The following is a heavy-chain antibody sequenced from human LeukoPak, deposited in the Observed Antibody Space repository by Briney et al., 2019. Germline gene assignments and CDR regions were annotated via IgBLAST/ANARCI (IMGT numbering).Heavy chain of an antibody. Sequence: SETLSLTCTASGGSISSSSYYWSWIRQPAGKGLEWIGRIYTSGSTNYNPSLKSRVTISVDTSKNQFSLKLSSVTAADTAVYYCARANFWSGYYDYWGQGTLVTVSS. CDR1: GGSISSSSYY. J-gene: IGHJ4*02. D-gene: IGHD3-3*01. CDR3: ARANFWSGYYDY. CDR2: IYTSGST. V-gene: IGHV4-61*02.